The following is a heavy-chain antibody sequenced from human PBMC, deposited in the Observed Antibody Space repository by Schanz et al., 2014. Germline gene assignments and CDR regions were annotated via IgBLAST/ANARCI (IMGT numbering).Heavy chain of an antibody. CDR3: ARGGYSSGWYDRDIAHFDY. V-gene: IGHV1-18*04. CDR2: ITAYNGDT. Sequence: QVQLVQSGAEVKKPGASVKVSCKASGYTFTSYGVSWVRQAPGQGLEWMGWITAYNGDTNYALKLQGRVTMTTDTSTGTAYMELTSLRSEDTAVYFCARGGYSSGWYDRDIAHFDYWGQGTLVTVSS. J-gene: IGHJ4*02. D-gene: IGHD6-19*01. CDR1: GYTFTSYG.